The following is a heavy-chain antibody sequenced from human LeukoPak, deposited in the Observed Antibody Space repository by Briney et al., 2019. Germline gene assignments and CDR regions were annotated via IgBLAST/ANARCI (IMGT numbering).Heavy chain of an antibody. CDR3: AKDLWDSSSSEY. CDR2: IRYDGSNK. V-gene: IGHV3-30*02. D-gene: IGHD6-6*01. J-gene: IGHJ4*02. Sequence: PGGSLRLSCAASGFTFSSYGMRWVRQAPGKGLEWVAFIRYDGSNKYYADSVKGRFTISRDNSKNTLYLQMNSLRAEDTAVYYCAKDLWDSSSSEYWGQGTLVTVSS. CDR1: GFTFSSYG.